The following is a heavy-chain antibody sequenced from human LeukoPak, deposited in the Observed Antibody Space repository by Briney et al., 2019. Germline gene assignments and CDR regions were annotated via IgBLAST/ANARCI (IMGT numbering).Heavy chain of an antibody. Sequence: GGSLRLSCTASGFTFSTYWINWVRQSPGKGLVWVALINGDGSTTTHADSVKGRFTISRDNAKNTAYLQMNSLRDEDTAVYYCARDYAGSPDYRDQGTLVTVSA. CDR2: INGDGSTT. CDR3: ARDYAGSPDY. J-gene: IGHJ4*02. D-gene: IGHD3-10*01. V-gene: IGHV3-74*03. CDR1: GFTFSTYW.